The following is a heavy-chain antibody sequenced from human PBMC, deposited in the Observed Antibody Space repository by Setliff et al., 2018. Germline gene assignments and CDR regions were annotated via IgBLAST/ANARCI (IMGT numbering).Heavy chain of an antibody. V-gene: IGHV4-59*12. CDR3: ARGFDVCGGGACYTDGPYYFDY. D-gene: IGHD2-21*02. CDR1: GGSISSDY. Sequence: SETLSLTCTVSGGSISSDYWSWIRQSPGKGLEWIGYIYYSGTTNYNPSLKSRVIISVDTSKTQFALKLSSVAAADTAVYYCARGFDVCGGGACYTDGPYYFDYWGLGTLVTVSS. J-gene: IGHJ4*02. CDR2: IYYSGTT.